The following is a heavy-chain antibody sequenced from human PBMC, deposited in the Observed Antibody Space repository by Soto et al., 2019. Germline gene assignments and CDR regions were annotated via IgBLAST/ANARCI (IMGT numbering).Heavy chain of an antibody. CDR2: IITGSGQT. J-gene: IGHJ3*02. D-gene: IGHD2-15*01. CDR1: GLTFATSA. Sequence: GASVKVSCKTSGLTFATSAVQWVRQARGERLEWIGWIITGSGQTNYAQNLQDRLTITRDLSTNAAYLELTGLRSEDTAVYYCAAELYSGGICCSFDIWGQGTMVTVS. V-gene: IGHV1-58*01. CDR3: AAELYSGGICCSFDI.